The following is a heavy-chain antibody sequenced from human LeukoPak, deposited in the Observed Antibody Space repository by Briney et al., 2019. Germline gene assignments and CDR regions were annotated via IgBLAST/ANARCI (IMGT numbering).Heavy chain of an antibody. J-gene: IGHJ4*02. D-gene: IGHD6-19*01. CDR1: GGSISSYS. CDR2: IYYSGST. Sequence: PSETLSLTCTVSGGSISSYSWSWIQQPPGKGLEWIGYIYYSGSTNYNPSLKSRVTISVDTSKKQFSLKLSSVTAADTAVYYCAAQGRYSSGWRADYWGQGTLVTVSS. CDR3: AAQGRYSSGWRADY. V-gene: IGHV4-59*01.